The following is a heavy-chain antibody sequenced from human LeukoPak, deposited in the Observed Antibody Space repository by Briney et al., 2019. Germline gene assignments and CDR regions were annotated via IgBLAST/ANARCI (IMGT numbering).Heavy chain of an antibody. J-gene: IGHJ4*02. CDR2: ISGSGGST. Sequence: GASLRLSCAASGFTFSSYAMSWVRQAPGKGLEWVSAISGSGGSTYYADSVKGRFTISRDNSKNTPYLQMNSLRAEDTAVYYCAKTYDFWSGYQYYFDYWGQGTLVTVSS. V-gene: IGHV3-23*01. CDR3: AKTYDFWSGYQYYFDY. D-gene: IGHD3-3*01. CDR1: GFTFSSYA.